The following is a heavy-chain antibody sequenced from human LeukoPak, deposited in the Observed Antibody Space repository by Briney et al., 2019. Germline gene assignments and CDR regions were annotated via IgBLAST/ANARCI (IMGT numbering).Heavy chain of an antibody. D-gene: IGHD3-22*01. CDR2: IWHDGTNQ. CDR3: ARDWYYDSSGYFHY. CDR1: GFTFSRYG. Sequence: PGGSLRLSCAASGFTFSRYGMHWVRQAPGKGLEWEAVIWHDGTNQTYADSVKGRFTISRDNAKKMVFVQLNSLRAEDTAVYYCARDWYYDSSGYFHYWGQGTLVTVSS. J-gene: IGHJ1*01. V-gene: IGHV3-33*01.